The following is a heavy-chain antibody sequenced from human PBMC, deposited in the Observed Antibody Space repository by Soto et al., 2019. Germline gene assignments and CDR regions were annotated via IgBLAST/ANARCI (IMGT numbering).Heavy chain of an antibody. Sequence: ASVKVSCKASGYPFTSHAIHWVRQAPGQRLEWMGWINPGKYTTVYSQKFQGRLTFTRDTSASTAYMELSSLESEDTAVYYCGKDEGYSRGWSYYDFWGQGTLVTVSS. J-gene: IGHJ4*02. D-gene: IGHD6-19*01. CDR1: GYPFTSHA. CDR3: GKDEGYSRGWSYYDF. CDR2: INPGKYTT. V-gene: IGHV1-3*01.